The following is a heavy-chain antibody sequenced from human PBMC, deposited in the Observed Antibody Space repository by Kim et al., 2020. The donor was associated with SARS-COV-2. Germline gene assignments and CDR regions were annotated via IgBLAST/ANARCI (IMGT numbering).Heavy chain of an antibody. V-gene: IGHV1-2*06. J-gene: IGHJ4*02. D-gene: IGHD2-2*01. Sequence: ASVKVSCKASGYTFTGYYMHWVRQAPGQGLEWMGRINPNSGGTNYAQKFQGRVTMTRDTSISTAYMELSRLRSDDTAVYYCARVGPAVPRFDYWGQGTLVTVSS. CDR3: ARVGPAVPRFDY. CDR2: INPNSGGT. CDR1: GYTFTGYY.